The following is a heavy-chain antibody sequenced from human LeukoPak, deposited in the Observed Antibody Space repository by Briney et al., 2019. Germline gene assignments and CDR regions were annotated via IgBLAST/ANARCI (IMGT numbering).Heavy chain of an antibody. J-gene: IGHJ4*02. CDR1: GFTFSSYA. Sequence: GGSLRLSCAASGFTFSSYAMSWVRQAPGKGLEWVSAISGSGGSTYYADSVKGRFTISRDNSKNTLYLQMNSLRAEDTAVYYCAKGLKPPVGATSGDYWGQGTLVTVSS. CDR3: AKGLKPPVGATSGDY. V-gene: IGHV3-23*01. CDR2: ISGSGGST. D-gene: IGHD1-26*01.